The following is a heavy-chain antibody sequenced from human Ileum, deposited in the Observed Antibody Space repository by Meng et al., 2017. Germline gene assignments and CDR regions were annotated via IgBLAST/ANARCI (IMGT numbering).Heavy chain of an antibody. CDR2: TYYRSKWYS. Sequence: QVELQQSGPGLVKPSQALSCTCAVSWGRVSSNIAAWNWIRQSPLRGLEWLGRTYYRSKWYSEYAVSVKSRISITPDTSKNQFSLQMNSVTPEDTAVYYCASGSGSLDYWGPGTLVTVSS. D-gene: IGHD3-3*01. J-gene: IGHJ4*02. V-gene: IGHV6-1*01. CDR3: ASGSGSLDY. CDR1: WGRVSSNIAA.